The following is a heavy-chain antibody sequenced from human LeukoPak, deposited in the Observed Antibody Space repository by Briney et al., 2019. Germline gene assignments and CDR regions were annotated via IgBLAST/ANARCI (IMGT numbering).Heavy chain of an antibody. V-gene: IGHV4-31*03. J-gene: IGHJ4*02. D-gene: IGHD5-12*01. CDR1: GGSISGSSYY. CDR3: ARDRYSGYDKYYFDY. Sequence: SETLSLTCTVSGGSISGSSYYWGWIRQHPGKGLEWIGYIYYSGSTYYNPSLKSRVTISVDTSKNQFSLKLSSVTAADTAVYYCARDRYSGYDKYYFDYWGQGTLVTVSS. CDR2: IYYSGST.